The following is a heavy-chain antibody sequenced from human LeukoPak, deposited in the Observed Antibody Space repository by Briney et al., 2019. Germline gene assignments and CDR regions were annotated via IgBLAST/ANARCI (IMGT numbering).Heavy chain of an antibody. CDR3: ARVEMATIGSYYYYYGMDV. D-gene: IGHD5-24*01. Sequence: GESLKISCKGSGYSFTSYWIGWVRQMPGKGLEWMGIIYPGDSDTRYSPSFQSQVTISADKSISTAYLQWSSLKASDTAMYYCARVEMATIGSYYYYYGMDVWGQGTTVTVSS. CDR2: IYPGDSDT. J-gene: IGHJ6*02. CDR1: GYSFTSYW. V-gene: IGHV5-51*01.